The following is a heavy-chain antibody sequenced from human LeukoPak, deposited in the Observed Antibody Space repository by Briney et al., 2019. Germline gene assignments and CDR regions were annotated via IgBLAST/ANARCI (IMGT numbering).Heavy chain of an antibody. V-gene: IGHV3-21*01. CDR1: GFTFSSYS. CDR2: ISSSSSYI. D-gene: IGHD4-17*01. J-gene: IGHJ4*02. CDR3: ARVRGDPYGYFDY. Sequence: PGGSLRLSCAASGFTFSSYSMNWVRQAPGKGLEWVSSISSSSSYIYYADSVKGRFTIPRDNAKNSLYLQMDSLRAEDTAVYYCARVRGDPYGYFDYWGQGTLVTVSS.